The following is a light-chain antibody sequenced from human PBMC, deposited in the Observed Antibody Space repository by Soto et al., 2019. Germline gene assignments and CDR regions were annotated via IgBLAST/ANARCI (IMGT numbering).Light chain of an antibody. Sequence: QSVLTQPPSVSGAPGQRVTISCTGSSSNIGAGYDVHWYQQLPRRAPKLLIYDNTNRPSGVPDRFSGSKSGTSASLAITGLQAEDEADYYCQSYDSSLSGSVFGGGTKVTV. CDR3: QSYDSSLSGSV. CDR1: SSNIGAGYD. J-gene: IGLJ2*01. V-gene: IGLV1-40*01. CDR2: DNT.